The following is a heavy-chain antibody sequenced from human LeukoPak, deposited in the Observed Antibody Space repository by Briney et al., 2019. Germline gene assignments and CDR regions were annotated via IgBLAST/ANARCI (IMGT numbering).Heavy chain of an antibody. J-gene: IGHJ4*02. Sequence: ASVKVSCKASGYTFTSYYMHWVRQAPGQGLEWMGIINPSGGSTSYAQKFQGRVTMTTDTSTSTAYMELRSLRSDDTAVYYCARGAVGQQETPFDYWGQGTLVTVSS. CDR1: GYTFTSYY. D-gene: IGHD6-13*01. V-gene: IGHV1-46*01. CDR2: INPSGGST. CDR3: ARGAVGQQETPFDY.